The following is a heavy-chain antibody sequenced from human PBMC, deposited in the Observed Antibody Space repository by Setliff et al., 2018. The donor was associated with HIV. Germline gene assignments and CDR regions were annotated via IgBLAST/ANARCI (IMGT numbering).Heavy chain of an antibody. J-gene: IGHJ4*02. CDR2: INADSSST. V-gene: IGHV3-74*01. CDR1: GLTFKNYW. D-gene: IGHD1-26*01. CDR3: ARDRGYTIVGAAEGDH. Sequence: GSLRLSCAAPGLTFKNYWIHWVRQAPGKGLVWVSRINADSSSTTYADSVKGRFTISRDNAKNTVYLQMNSLRAEDTAVYYCARDRGYTIVGAAEGDHWGQGSQVTVSS.